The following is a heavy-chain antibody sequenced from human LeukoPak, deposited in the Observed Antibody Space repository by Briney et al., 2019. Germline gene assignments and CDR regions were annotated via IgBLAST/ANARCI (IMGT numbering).Heavy chain of an antibody. CDR2: INSDSNYI. J-gene: IGHJ3*02. Sequence: PGGSLRLSCAASGFTFRSYSMNWVRQAPGKGLEWISSINSDSNYIYYADSVQGRFTISRDNAKNSLYLQMNSLRAEDTAVYYCAVAYYYGSGDAFDIWGQGTKVTVSS. D-gene: IGHD3-10*01. V-gene: IGHV3-21*01. CDR1: GFTFRSYS. CDR3: AVAYYYGSGDAFDI.